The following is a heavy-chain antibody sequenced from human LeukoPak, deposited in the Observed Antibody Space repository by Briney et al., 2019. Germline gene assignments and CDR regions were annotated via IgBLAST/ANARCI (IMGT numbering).Heavy chain of an antibody. Sequence: GGSLRLSCAASGFTFSSYGMHWVRQAPGKGLEWVAVIWYDGSNKYYADSVKGRFTISRDNSKNTLYLQMNTLRAEDTAVYYCAKAPYCTNGVCYAFDIWGQGTMVTVSS. CDR2: IWYDGSNK. CDR1: GFTFSSYG. CDR3: AKAPYCTNGVCYAFDI. V-gene: IGHV3-33*06. D-gene: IGHD2-8*01. J-gene: IGHJ3*02.